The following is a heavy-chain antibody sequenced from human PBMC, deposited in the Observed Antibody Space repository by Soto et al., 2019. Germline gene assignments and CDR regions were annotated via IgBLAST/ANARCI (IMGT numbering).Heavy chain of an antibody. D-gene: IGHD3-10*01. CDR2: SRDKANSYTT. V-gene: IGHV3-72*01. CDR1: GFTFSDHY. CDR3: VRVGDPDTTGRGFDP. J-gene: IGHJ5*02. Sequence: EVQLVESGGGLVQPGGSLRLSCAGSGFTFSDHYMDWVRQAPGKGLEWVGRSRDKANSYTTEYAASVKGRFIVSRDDSQNSVYLQMNSLKIEDTAVYYCVRVGDPDTTGRGFDPWGQGTLVTVSS.